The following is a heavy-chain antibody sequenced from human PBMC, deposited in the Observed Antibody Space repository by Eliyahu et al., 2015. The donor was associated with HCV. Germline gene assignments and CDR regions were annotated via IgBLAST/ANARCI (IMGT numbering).Heavy chain of an antibody. CDR3: ARDPSDDYSNYNDYYYGMDV. J-gene: IGHJ6*02. CDR2: INPSGGST. Sequence: GQGLEWMGIINPSGGSTSYAQKFQGRVTMTRDTSTSTVYMELSSLRSEDTAVYYCARDPSDDYSNYNDYYYGMDVWGQGTTVTVSS. V-gene: IGHV1-46*01. D-gene: IGHD4-11*01.